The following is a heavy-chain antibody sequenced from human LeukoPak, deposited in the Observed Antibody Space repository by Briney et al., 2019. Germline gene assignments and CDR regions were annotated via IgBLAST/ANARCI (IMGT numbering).Heavy chain of an antibody. CDR3: ARATTGYYYYYMDV. Sequence: PGGSLRLSCAASGFTFSDYYMSWIRQAPGKGLEWVSSISSSSSYIYYADSVKGRFTISRDNAKNSLYLQMNSLRAEDTAVYYCARATTGYYYYYMDVWGKGTTVTVSS. D-gene: IGHD1-26*01. CDR1: GFTFSDYY. V-gene: IGHV3-11*06. J-gene: IGHJ6*03. CDR2: ISSSSSYI.